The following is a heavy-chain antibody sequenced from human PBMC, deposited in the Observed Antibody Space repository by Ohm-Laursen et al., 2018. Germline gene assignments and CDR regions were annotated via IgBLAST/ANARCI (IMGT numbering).Heavy chain of an antibody. V-gene: IGHV3-21*01. CDR2: ISSSSSYI. CDR3: ARVRFGESHNGMDV. J-gene: IGHJ6*02. CDR1: GFTFSSYS. D-gene: IGHD3-10*01. Sequence: SLRLSCAASGFTFSSYSMNWVRQAPGKGLEWVSSISSSSSYIYYADSVKGRFTISRDNAKNSLYLQMNSLRAEDTAVYYCARVRFGESHNGMDVWGQGTTVTVSS.